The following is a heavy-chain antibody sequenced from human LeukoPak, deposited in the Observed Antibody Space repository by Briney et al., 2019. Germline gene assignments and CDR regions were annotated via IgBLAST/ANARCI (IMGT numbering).Heavy chain of an antibody. CDR3: ARSWFPYYFDY. V-gene: IGHV3-30*02. CDR2: IRYDGSNK. CDR1: GFTFSSYG. J-gene: IGHJ4*02. D-gene: IGHD3-9*01. Sequence: GGSLRLSCAASGFTFSSYGMHWVRQAPGKGLEWVAFIRYDGSNKYYADSVKGRFTISRDNSKNTLYLQMNSVRAGDTAVYYCARSWFPYYFDYWGQGTLVTVSS.